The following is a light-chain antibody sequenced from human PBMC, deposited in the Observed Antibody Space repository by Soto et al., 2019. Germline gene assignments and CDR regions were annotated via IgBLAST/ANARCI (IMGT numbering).Light chain of an antibody. V-gene: IGKV1-39*01. Sequence: DIQMTQSPSSLSASVGDRVTITCRASQSISNYLNWYQRKPGKAPEFLIYAASSLKSGVPSRFSGSGSGTDFTLTISSLQPEDVATYYCQQSYSTPLTLGGGTKVEMK. CDR3: QQSYSTPLT. J-gene: IGKJ4*01. CDR2: AAS. CDR1: QSISNY.